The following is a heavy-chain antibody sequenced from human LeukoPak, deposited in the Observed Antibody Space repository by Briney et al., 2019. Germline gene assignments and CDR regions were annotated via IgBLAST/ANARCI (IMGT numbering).Heavy chain of an antibody. J-gene: IGHJ5*02. CDR1: GGSISSGGYS. D-gene: IGHD3-22*01. V-gene: IGHV4-30-2*01. CDR2: IYHSGST. Sequence: SETLSLTCAVSGGSISSGGYSWSWIRQPPGKGLEWIGYIYHSGSTYYNPSLKSRVTISVDRSKNQFSLKLSSVTAADTAVYYCARSRGEDYYDSSGYGWFDPWGRGTLVTVSS. CDR3: ARSRGEDYYDSSGYGWFDP.